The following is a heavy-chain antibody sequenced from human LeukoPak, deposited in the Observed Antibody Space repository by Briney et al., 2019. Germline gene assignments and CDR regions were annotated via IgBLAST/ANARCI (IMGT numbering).Heavy chain of an antibody. CDR2: IRYDGSNK. CDR3: AKSRRYDSSGYYSDY. Sequence: PGGSLRLSCAASGFTFSSYGMHWVRQAPGKGLEWVAFIRYDGSNKYYADSVKGRFTISRDNSKNTLYLQMNSLRAEDTAVYYCAKSRRYDSSGYYSDYWGQGTLVTVSS. CDR1: GFTFSSYG. V-gene: IGHV3-30*02. D-gene: IGHD3-22*01. J-gene: IGHJ4*02.